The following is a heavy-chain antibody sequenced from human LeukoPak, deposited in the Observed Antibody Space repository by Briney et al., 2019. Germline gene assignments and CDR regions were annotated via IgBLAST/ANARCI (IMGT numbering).Heavy chain of an antibody. Sequence: ASVKVSCKASGYTFTGHYMHWVRQAPGQGLEWMGWIKPDTGVTYYAQNFQGRFTMATDTSISTVYMELSSLRSDDTAVYYCARDNYWGPDYWGQGTLVTVSS. CDR3: ARDNYWGPDY. J-gene: IGHJ4*02. D-gene: IGHD7-27*01. CDR2: IKPDTGVT. CDR1: GYTFTGHY. V-gene: IGHV1-2*02.